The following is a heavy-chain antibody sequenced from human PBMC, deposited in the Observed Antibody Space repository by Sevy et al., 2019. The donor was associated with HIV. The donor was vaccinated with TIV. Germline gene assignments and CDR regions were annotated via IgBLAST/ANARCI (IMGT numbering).Heavy chain of an antibody. V-gene: IGHV3-48*01. J-gene: IGHJ2*01. CDR2: ISSSGTTM. CDR3: ARDWVDDYDSSGYSDWYFDL. D-gene: IGHD3-22*01. Sequence: GGSLRLSCAASGLTFSSYSMNWVRQAPGKGLEWVSHISSSGTTMYYADSVKGRFTISRDNAKNSLYLQMNSLRAEDTAVYYCARDWVDDYDSSGYSDWYFDLWGRGTLVTVSS. CDR1: GLTFSSYS.